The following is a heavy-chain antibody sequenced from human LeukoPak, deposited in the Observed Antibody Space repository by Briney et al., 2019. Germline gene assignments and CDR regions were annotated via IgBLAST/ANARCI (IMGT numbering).Heavy chain of an antibody. CDR3: AKDLGGDGYKTLFDY. V-gene: IGHV3-23*01. D-gene: IGHD2-21*01. CDR1: GFTFSSYA. CDR2: ISGSGGST. J-gene: IGHJ4*02. Sequence: GGSLRLSCAASGFTFSSYAMSWVRQAPGKGLEWVLAISGSGGSTYYADSVKGRFTISRDNSKNTLYLQMNSLRAEDTAVYYCAKDLGGDGYKTLFDYWGQGTLVTVSS.